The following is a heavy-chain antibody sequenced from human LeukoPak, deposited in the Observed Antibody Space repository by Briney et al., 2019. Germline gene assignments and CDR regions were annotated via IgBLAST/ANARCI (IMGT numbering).Heavy chain of an antibody. V-gene: IGHV1-69*04. CDR2: IIPILGIA. Sequence: ASVKVSCNASGGTFSSYAISWVRQAPGQGLEWMGRIIPILGIANYAQKFQGRVTITADKSTSTAYMEQSSLRSEDTAVYYCARAPGGSGSYGSFDPWGREPWSPSPQ. D-gene: IGHD3-10*01. J-gene: IGHJ5*02. CDR3: ARAPGGSGSYGSFDP. CDR1: GGTFSSYA.